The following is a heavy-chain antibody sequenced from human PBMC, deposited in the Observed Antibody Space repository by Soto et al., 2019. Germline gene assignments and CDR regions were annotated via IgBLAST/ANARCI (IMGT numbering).Heavy chain of an antibody. J-gene: IGHJ6*02. V-gene: IGHV3-33*01. CDR1: GFPFSRYG. D-gene: IGHD2-2*01. CDR3: ARDSLGFCVSTSCYAESYLYGMDV. Sequence: QVQLVESGGGVVQSGRSLRLSCAASGFPFSRYGMHWVRQAPGKGLEWVAVIWYDGSNKYYADSVDGRFTISRDNSRKTVDLKMNSLRAEDTAVYYCARDSLGFCVSTSCYAESYLYGMDVWGQGTAVTVSS. CDR2: IWYDGSNK.